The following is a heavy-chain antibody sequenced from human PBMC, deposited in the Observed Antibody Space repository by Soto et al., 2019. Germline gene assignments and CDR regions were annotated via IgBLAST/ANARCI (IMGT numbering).Heavy chain of an antibody. V-gene: IGHV3-21*01. D-gene: IGHD5-12*01. CDR3: ARDIVATGSGFDY. J-gene: IGHJ4*02. CDR1: GFTFSSYS. CDR2: ISSSSYI. Sequence: PGGSLRLSCAASGFTFSSYSMNWVRQAPGKGLEWVSSISSSSYIYYADSVKGRFTISRDNAKNSLYLQMNSLRAEDTAVYYCARDIVATGSGFDYWGQGTLVTVSS.